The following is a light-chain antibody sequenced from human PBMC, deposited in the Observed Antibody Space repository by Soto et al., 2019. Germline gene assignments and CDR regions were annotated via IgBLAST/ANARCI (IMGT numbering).Light chain of an antibody. CDR3: QQGYSSRWT. CDR2: ATS. CDR1: QNIRSY. Sequence: DIQMTQSPSSLSASVGDRVTITCRASQNIRSYLNWYQQKPGKAPQLLIYATSSLQTGVPSSFSASGSGTDFSLFFSDLQPEDSATYYCQQGYSSRWTSGRGTRVDIK. J-gene: IGKJ1*01. V-gene: IGKV1-39*01.